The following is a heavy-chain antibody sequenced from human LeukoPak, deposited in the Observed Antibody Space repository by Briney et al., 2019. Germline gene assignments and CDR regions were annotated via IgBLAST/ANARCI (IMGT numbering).Heavy chain of an antibody. V-gene: IGHV4-61*01. CDR2: IYYSGST. CDR1: GGSVSSGSYY. D-gene: IGHD3-10*01. CDR3: ARGRPPITMVRGVIRPYFDY. J-gene: IGHJ4*02. Sequence: SETLSLTCTVSGGSVSSGSYYWSWIRQPPGKGLEWIGYIYYSGSTNYNPSLKSRVTISVDTSKNQFSLKLSSVTAADTAVYYCARGRPPITMVRGVIRPYFDYWGQGTLVTVSS.